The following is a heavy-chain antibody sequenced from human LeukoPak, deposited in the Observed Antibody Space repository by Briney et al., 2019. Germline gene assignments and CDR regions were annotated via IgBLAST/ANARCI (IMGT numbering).Heavy chain of an antibody. CDR2: INPSGGST. CDR3: ATELYCSGGSCYPGRYWYFDL. V-gene: IGHV1-46*01. Sequence: ASVKVPCKASGYTFTSYYMHWVRQAPGQGLEWMGIINPSGGSTSYAQKFQGRVTMTRDTSTSTVYMELSSLRSEGTAVYYCATELYCSGGSCYPGRYWYFDLWGRGTLVTVSS. D-gene: IGHD2-15*01. J-gene: IGHJ2*01. CDR1: GYTFTSYY.